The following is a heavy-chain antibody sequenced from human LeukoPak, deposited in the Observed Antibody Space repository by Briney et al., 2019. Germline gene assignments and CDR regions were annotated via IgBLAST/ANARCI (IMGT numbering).Heavy chain of an antibody. CDR2: ISSSSSYI. D-gene: IGHD6-6*01. CDR3: ARDSMSSSSRRFADFDY. Sequence: GGSLRLSCAASGFTFSSYSMNWVRQAPGKGLEWVSSISSSSSYIYYADSVKGRFTISRDNAKNSLYLQMNSLRAEDTAVYYCARDSMSSSSRRFADFDYWGQGTLVTVPS. CDR1: GFTFSSYS. J-gene: IGHJ4*02. V-gene: IGHV3-21*01.